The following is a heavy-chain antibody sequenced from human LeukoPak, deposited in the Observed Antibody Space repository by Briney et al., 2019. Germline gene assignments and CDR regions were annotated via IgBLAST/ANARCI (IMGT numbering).Heavy chain of an antibody. J-gene: IGHJ6*03. CDR3: ARPPYDFWSGYSTYYMDV. Sequence: GASVKVSCKASGYTFTGYYMHWVRQAPGQGLEWMGWINPNSGGTNYAQKFQGRVTMTRDTSISTAYMELGRLRSDDTAVYYCARPPYDFWSGYSTYYMDVWGKGTTVTVSS. D-gene: IGHD3-3*01. CDR2: INPNSGGT. V-gene: IGHV1-2*02. CDR1: GYTFTGYY.